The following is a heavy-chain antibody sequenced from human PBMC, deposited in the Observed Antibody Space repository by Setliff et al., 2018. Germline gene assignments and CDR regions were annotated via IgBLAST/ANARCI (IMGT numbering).Heavy chain of an antibody. CDR2: VTVYNGNT. D-gene: IGHD3-10*01. J-gene: IGHJ4*02. V-gene: IGHV1-18*01. Sequence: ASVKVSCKASGYTFSNYGVTWVRQAPGQGLEWMGWVTVYNGNTKYAQILQGRLTLTTDISTSTAYMELRSLTTDDTAVYYCARVESMVRGKNILRHFDYWGQGIQVTVSS. CDR3: ARVESMVRGKNILRHFDY. CDR1: GYTFSNYG.